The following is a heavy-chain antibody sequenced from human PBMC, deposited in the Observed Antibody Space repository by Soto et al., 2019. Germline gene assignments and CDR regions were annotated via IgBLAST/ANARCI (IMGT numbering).Heavy chain of an antibody. CDR3: ASFYGDYVSY. Sequence: SETLSLTCAVYGGSFSGYYWSWIRQPPGKGLEWIGEINHSGSTNYNPSLKSRVTISVDTSKNQFSLRLSSVTAADTAVYYCASFYGDYVSYWGQGPLVTVSS. V-gene: IGHV4-34*01. J-gene: IGHJ4*02. D-gene: IGHD4-17*01. CDR2: INHSGST. CDR1: GGSFSGYY.